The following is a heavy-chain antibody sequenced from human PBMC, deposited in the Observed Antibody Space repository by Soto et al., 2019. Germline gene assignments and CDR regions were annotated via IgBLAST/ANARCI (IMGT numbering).Heavy chain of an antibody. CDR1: GFTFSSYG. CDR3: AKADSSGNYYGMDV. V-gene: IGHV3-30*18. CDR2: ISYDGSNK. D-gene: IGHD6-19*01. J-gene: IGHJ6*02. Sequence: GGSLRLSCAASGFTFSSYGMHWVRQAPGKGLEWVAVISYDGSNKYYADSVKSRFTISRDNSKNTLYLQMNSLRAEDTAVYYCAKADSSGNYYGMDVWGQGTTVTVSS.